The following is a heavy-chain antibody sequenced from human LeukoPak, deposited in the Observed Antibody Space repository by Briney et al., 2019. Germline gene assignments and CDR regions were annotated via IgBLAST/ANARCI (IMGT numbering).Heavy chain of an antibody. CDR3: ASLRDGYNFGAFDI. D-gene: IGHD5-24*01. CDR1: GGTFSSYA. CDR2: IIPIFGTA. J-gene: IGHJ3*02. Sequence: SVKVSCKASGGTFSSYAISWVRQAPGQGLEWMGGIIPIFGTANYAQKFQGRVTITTDESTSTAYMELSSLRSEDTAVYYCASLRDGYNFGAFDIWGQGTMVTVSS. V-gene: IGHV1-69*05.